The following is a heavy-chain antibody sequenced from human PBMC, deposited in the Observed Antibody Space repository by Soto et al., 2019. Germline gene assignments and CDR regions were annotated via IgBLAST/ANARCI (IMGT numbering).Heavy chain of an antibody. J-gene: IGHJ4*02. CDR1: GFSLSSTRMA. Sequence: KESGPTLVKPTQTLTLTCTFSGFSLSSTRMAVGWIRQPPGKALEWLALIYWDDDKRYSPFLKSRLTITIDTSKNQVVLTMSTMDPVDTARYYCAHIVVAGLGYYFDYWGQGTLVTVSS. D-gene: IGHD6-19*01. V-gene: IGHV2-5*02. CDR2: IYWDDDK. CDR3: AHIVVAGLGYYFDY.